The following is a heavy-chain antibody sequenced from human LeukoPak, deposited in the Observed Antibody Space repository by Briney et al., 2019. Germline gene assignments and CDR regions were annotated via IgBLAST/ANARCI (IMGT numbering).Heavy chain of an antibody. V-gene: IGHV4-59*08. CDR2: IYYSGST. D-gene: IGHD5-18*01. CDR1: GGSISSYY. J-gene: IGHJ4*02. Sequence: PSETLSLTCTVSGGSISSYYWSWIRQPPGKGLAWSGYIYYSGSTNYNPSPKSRVTISVDTSKNQFSLKLSSVTAADTAVYYCARHMGLGYSYGYPYFDYWGQGTLVTVSS. CDR3: ARHMGLGYSYGYPYFDY.